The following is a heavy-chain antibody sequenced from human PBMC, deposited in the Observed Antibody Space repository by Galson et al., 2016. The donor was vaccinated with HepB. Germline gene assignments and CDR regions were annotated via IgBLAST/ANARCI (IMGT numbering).Heavy chain of an antibody. D-gene: IGHD6-6*01. CDR1: GGSFINYG. Sequence: SVKVSCKASGGSFINYGFSWVRQAPGQGLEWMGGIIPIFGTANYPQKFQGRVTITADESTNTVYMVLSSLRSDDTAVYYCARASIAARLGLDRWGQGTLATVSS. CDR2: IIPIFGTA. V-gene: IGHV1-69*13. J-gene: IGHJ5*02. CDR3: ARASIAARLGLDR.